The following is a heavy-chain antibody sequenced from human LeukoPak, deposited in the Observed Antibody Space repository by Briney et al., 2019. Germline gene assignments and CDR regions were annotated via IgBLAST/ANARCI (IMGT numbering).Heavy chain of an antibody. V-gene: IGHV4-59*12. J-gene: IGHJ3*02. D-gene: IGHD6-13*01. CDR2: IYYSGST. Sequence: PSETLSLTCTVSGGSISSYYWSWIRQPPGKGLEWIGYIYYSGSTNYNPSLKSRVTMSVDTSKNQFSLKLSSVAAADTAVYYCASEAAAAGGAFDIWGQGTMVTVSS. CDR1: GGSISSYY. CDR3: ASEAAAAGGAFDI.